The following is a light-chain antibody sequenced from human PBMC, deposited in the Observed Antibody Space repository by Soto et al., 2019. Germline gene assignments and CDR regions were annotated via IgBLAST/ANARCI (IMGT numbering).Light chain of an antibody. Sequence: QSVLTQPASVSGSPGQSITISCTGTSNDVGSYKLVSWYQQHPGKAPKLIIHEDNRRPSGVSSRFSGSKSANTASLTISGLQNEDEADYYCCTYAGSTTFVFGSGTKVTVL. V-gene: IGLV2-23*01. CDR2: EDN. CDR3: CTYAGSTTFV. J-gene: IGLJ1*01. CDR1: SNDVGSYKL.